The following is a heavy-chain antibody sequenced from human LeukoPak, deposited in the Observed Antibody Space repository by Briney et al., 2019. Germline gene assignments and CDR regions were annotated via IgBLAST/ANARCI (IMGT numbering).Heavy chain of an antibody. V-gene: IGHV1-2*02. Sequence: ASVKVSCKASGYTFTSYAMNWVRQAPGQGLEWMGWINPNSGGTNYAQKFQGRVTMTRGTSISTAYMELSSLRSEDTAVYYCARAGYCSGGSCFGRWGQGTLVTVSS. CDR3: ARAGYCSGGSCFGR. D-gene: IGHD2-15*01. CDR2: INPNSGGT. J-gene: IGHJ4*02. CDR1: GYTFTSYA.